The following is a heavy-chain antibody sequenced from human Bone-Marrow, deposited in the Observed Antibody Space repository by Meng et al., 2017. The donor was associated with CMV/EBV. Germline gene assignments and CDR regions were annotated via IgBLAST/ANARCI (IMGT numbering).Heavy chain of an antibody. Sequence: ASVKVSCKASGYTFTGYYMNWVRQATGQGLEWMGWVNPNSGNTGYAQKFQGRVTMTRNTSISTAYMELSSLRSEDTAVYYCARVGYYYYGMDVRGQGTTVTVSS. CDR2: VNPNSGNT. V-gene: IGHV1-8*02. CDR3: ARVGYYYYGMDV. CDR1: GYTFTGYY. J-gene: IGHJ6*02.